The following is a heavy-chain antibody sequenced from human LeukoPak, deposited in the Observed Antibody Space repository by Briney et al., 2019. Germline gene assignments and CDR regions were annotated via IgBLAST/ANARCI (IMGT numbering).Heavy chain of an antibody. V-gene: IGHV1-69*13. CDR3: AKAAAGSQHSYYYYYYLDV. D-gene: IGHD6-13*01. CDR2: IIPILGTA. J-gene: IGHJ6*03. Sequence: SVKVSCKASGGTFISYAISWVRQAPGQGLEWMGGIIPILGTANYAQKFQGRVTITADESTSTAYMELSSLRSEDTAVYYCAKAAAGSQHSYYYYYYLDVWGTGTTVTISS. CDR1: GGTFISYA.